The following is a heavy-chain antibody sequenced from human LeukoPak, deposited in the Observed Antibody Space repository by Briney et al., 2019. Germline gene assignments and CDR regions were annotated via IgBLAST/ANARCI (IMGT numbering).Heavy chain of an antibody. CDR2: INHSGST. CDR3: ARRPSKGIAVAGQIGGVDY. J-gene: IGHJ4*02. V-gene: IGHV4-34*01. D-gene: IGHD6-19*01. Sequence: SETLSLTCAVYGGSFSGYYWSWIRQPPGKGLEWIGEINHSGSTNYNPSLKSRVTISVETSKNQFSLKLSSVTGADTAVYYCARRPSKGIAVAGQIGGVDYCGEGTLVTVSS. CDR1: GGSFSGYY.